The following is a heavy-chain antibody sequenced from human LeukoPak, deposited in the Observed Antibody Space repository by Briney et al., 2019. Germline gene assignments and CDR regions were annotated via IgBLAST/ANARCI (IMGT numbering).Heavy chain of an antibody. Sequence: GGSLRLSCAASGFIFSSHSMSWVRQAPGKGLEWVSVITGSGGNTYYADSVKGRFTISKDNSKNTVYLQMSSLRVDDTAVYYCAKAASSSWPSYYYGMDVWGQGTTVTVSS. D-gene: IGHD6-13*01. J-gene: IGHJ6*02. CDR3: AKAASSSWPSYYYGMDV. CDR2: ITGSGGNT. V-gene: IGHV3-23*01. CDR1: GFIFSSHS.